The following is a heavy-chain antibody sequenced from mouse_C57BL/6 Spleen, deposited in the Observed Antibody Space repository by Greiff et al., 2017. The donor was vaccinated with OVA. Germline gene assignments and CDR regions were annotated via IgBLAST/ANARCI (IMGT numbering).Heavy chain of an antibody. V-gene: IGHV1-69*01. D-gene: IGHD1-1*01. Sequence: VQLQQPGAELVMPGASVKLSCKASGYTFTSYWMHWVKQRPGQGLEWIGEIDPSDSYTNYNQKFKGKSTLTVDKSSSTAYMQLSSLTSEDSAVYYCARRRYYYGSSWYFDYWGQGTTLTVSS. J-gene: IGHJ2*01. CDR2: IDPSDSYT. CDR3: ARRRYYYGSSWYFDY. CDR1: GYTFTSYW.